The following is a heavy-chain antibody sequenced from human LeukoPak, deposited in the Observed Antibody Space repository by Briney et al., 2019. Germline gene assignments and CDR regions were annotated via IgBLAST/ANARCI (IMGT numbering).Heavy chain of an antibody. CDR2: IYTSRST. J-gene: IGHJ4*02. CDR1: GGSISSYY. V-gene: IGHV4-4*07. CDR3: ARGYCSGGSCYHIDY. Sequence: PSETLSLTCTVSGGSISSYYWSWIRQPAGKGLEWIGRIYTSRSTNYNPSLKSRVTMSVDTSRNQFSLKLSSVTAADTAVYYCARGYCSGGSCYHIDYWGQGTLVTVSS. D-gene: IGHD2-15*01.